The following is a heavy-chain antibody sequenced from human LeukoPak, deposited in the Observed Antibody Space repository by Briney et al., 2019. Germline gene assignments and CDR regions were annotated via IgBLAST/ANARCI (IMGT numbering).Heavy chain of an antibody. D-gene: IGHD3-10*02. J-gene: IGHJ6*04. Sequence: GGSLRLSCVAPGFIFSSYGMHWVRQAPGKGLEWVAYIQYDGSNKQYADSVKGRFTISRDSSKNTLYLQMNSLRAEDTAVYYCAELGITMIGGVWGKGTTVTISS. CDR3: AELGITMIGGV. CDR2: IQYDGSNK. V-gene: IGHV3-30*02. CDR1: GFIFSSYG.